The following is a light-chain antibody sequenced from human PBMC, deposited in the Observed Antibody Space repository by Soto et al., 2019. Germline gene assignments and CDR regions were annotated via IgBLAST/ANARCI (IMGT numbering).Light chain of an antibody. CDR3: QQRSHWQYT. CDR1: QSLSSY. V-gene: IGKV3-11*01. Sequence: EIVLTQSPATLSLSPGERASLSCRASQSLSSYVAWYQQKPGQAPRLLIYDASTRAAGIPARFSGAGSGTDFTLTISSLEPEDFAVYYCQQRSHWQYTFGQGTELEIK. J-gene: IGKJ2*01. CDR2: DAS.